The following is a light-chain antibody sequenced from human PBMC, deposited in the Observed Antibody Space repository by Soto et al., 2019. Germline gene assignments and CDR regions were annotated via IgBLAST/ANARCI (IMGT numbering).Light chain of an antibody. J-gene: IGKJ1*01. Sequence: EIVWTQSPATLSLSQGERATVTCRSSQSVSSYLAWYQQKPRQAPRLLIYDASNRATGIPARFSGSGSGTDFTLPIRSLAPEDFAVYYCQQRSNWPPWTFGQGTKVDI. CDR1: QSVSSY. CDR3: QQRSNWPPWT. V-gene: IGKV3-11*01. CDR2: DAS.